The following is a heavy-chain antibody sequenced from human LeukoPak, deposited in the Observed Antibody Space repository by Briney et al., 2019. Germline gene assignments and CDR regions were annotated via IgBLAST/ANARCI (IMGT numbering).Heavy chain of an antibody. CDR1: GFTFSSYW. J-gene: IGHJ4*02. D-gene: IGHD3-22*01. CDR3: AKYQGYDSDYMAV. Sequence: PGGSLRLSCAASGFTFSSYWMSWVRQAPGKGLEWVAVISNDGANKYYADSVKGRFTIFRDDSKNTLFLQMNSLRPEDTAMYYCAKYQGYDSDYMAVWGQGALVTVSS. V-gene: IGHV3-30*18. CDR2: ISNDGANK.